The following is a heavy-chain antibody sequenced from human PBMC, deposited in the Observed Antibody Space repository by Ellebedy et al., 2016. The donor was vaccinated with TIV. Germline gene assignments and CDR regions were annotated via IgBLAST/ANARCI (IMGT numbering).Heavy chain of an antibody. CDR1: GFTFSSYP. CDR2: TSGNGDST. J-gene: IGHJ4*02. Sequence: GGSLRLSCAASGFTFSSYPMSWVRQAPGKGLEWVSTTSGNGDSTYYADSVKGRFTMSRDNSKNTLYLQMNSLRAEDTAVYYCARGSSSWYEGYDYWGQGTLATVSS. CDR3: ARGSSSWYEGYDY. D-gene: IGHD6-13*01. V-gene: IGHV3-23*01.